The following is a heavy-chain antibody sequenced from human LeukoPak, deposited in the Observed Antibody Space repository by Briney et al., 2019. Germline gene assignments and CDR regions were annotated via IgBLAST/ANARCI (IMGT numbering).Heavy chain of an antibody. CDR1: GFTFSSYA. CDR2: ISGSGGST. Sequence: PGGSLRLSCAASGFTFSSYAMSWVRQAPGKGLEWVSAISGSGGSTYYADSVKGRFTISRDNSKNTLYLQMNSLRAEDTAVYYCAKSYGTIVVVTARYHYFDYWGQGTLVTVSS. CDR3: AKSYGTIVVVTARYHYFDY. J-gene: IGHJ4*02. D-gene: IGHD2-21*02. V-gene: IGHV3-23*01.